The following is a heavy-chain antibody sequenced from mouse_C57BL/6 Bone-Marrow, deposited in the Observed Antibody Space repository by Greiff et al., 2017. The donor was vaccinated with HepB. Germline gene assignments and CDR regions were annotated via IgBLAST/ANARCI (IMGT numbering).Heavy chain of an antibody. CDR2: IRSKSNNYAT. V-gene: IGHV10-1*01. CDR3: VRPGRGYYYAMDY. CDR1: GFSFNTYA. J-gene: IGHJ4*01. Sequence: DAGGGLVQPKGSLKLSCAASGFSFNTYAMNWVRQAPGKGLEWVARIRSKSNNYATYYADSVKDRFTISRDDSESMLYLQMNNLKTEDTAMYYCVRPGRGYYYAMDYWGQGTSVTVSS. D-gene: IGHD1-1*01.